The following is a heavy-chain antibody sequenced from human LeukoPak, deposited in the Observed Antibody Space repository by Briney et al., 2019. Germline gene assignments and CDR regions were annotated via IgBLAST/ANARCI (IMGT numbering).Heavy chain of an antibody. CDR2: ISYDGSNK. J-gene: IGHJ4*02. CDR1: GFTFLNYA. CDR3: ARVPRENGWCALSDH. D-gene: IGHD6-19*01. Sequence: GGSLRQSLAASGFTFLNYAMDWVRQAPGKGLEWVAVISYDGSNKYYAESVKGRFTISRDNSKNTLYLQMNSLRPEDTAVYYCARVPRENGWCALSDHSGQGALVTVSS. V-gene: IGHV3-30*03.